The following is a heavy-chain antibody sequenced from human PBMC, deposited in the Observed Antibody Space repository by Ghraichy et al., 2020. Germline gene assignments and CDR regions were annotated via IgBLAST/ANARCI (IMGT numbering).Heavy chain of an antibody. Sequence: GMINPLGGNITYGQKFQGRLTINRDTSTSTVYMELSSLRSEDTAVYYCARDATDYGDYDYWGQGTLVTVSS. CDR3: ARDATDYGDYDY. J-gene: IGHJ4*02. D-gene: IGHD4-17*01. V-gene: IGHV1-46*01. CDR2: INPLGGNI.